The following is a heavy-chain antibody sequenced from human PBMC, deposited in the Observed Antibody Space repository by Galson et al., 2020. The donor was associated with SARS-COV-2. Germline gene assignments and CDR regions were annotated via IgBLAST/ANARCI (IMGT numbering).Heavy chain of an antibody. CDR3: ARGLAALTFDY. V-gene: IGHV3-33*01. CDR1: GFTFSSYG. Sequence: GGSLRLSCAASGFTFSSYGMHWVRQAPGKGLEWVAVIWYDGSNKYYADSVKGRFTISRDNSKNTLYLQMNSLRAEDTAVYYCARGLAALTFDYWGQGTLVTVSS. D-gene: IGHD6-6*01. CDR2: IWYDGSNK. J-gene: IGHJ4*02.